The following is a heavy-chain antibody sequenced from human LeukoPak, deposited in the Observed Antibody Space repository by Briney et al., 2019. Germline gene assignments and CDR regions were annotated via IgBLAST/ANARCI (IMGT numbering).Heavy chain of an antibody. Sequence: SVKVSCKASGGTFSSYAISWVRQAPGQGLEWMGGIIPMFGTANYAQKFQGRVTITADESTNTAYMELSSLRSEDTAVYYCASNLARRDGYTYYYGLDVWGQGTTVTVSS. CDR1: GGTFSSYA. CDR2: IIPMFGTA. D-gene: IGHD5-24*01. J-gene: IGHJ6*02. CDR3: ASNLARRDGYTYYYGLDV. V-gene: IGHV1-69*13.